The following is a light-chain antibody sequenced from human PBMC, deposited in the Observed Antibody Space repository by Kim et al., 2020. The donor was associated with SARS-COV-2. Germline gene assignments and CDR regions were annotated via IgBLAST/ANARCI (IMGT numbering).Light chain of an antibody. CDR3: QTWGTGIPV. J-gene: IGLJ3*02. V-gene: IGLV4-69*01. Sequence: QPVLTQSPSASASLGASVKLTCTLSSGHSSYAIAWHQQQPEKGPRYLMKLNSDGSHSKGDGIPDRFSGSSSGAERYLTISSLQSADEADYYCQTWGTGIPVFGGGTQLTV. CDR2: LNSDGSH. CDR1: SGHSSYA.